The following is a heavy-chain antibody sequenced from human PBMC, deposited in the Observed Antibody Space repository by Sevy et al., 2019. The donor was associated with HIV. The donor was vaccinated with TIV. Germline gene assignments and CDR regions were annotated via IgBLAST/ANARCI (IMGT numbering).Heavy chain of an antibody. D-gene: IGHD2-8*01. CDR2: LSFGCGKI. CDR3: AREGCTRPHDY. CDR1: GFAFYDYS. Sequence: GGSLRLSCAASGFAFYDYSMSWIRQAPGKGLEWVATLSFGCGKINYADSMKRQFTMSRDDSKNSFYLQMDNLGVEDTALYYCAREGCTRPHDYWGQGTRVTVSS. V-gene: IGHV3-23*01. J-gene: IGHJ4*02.